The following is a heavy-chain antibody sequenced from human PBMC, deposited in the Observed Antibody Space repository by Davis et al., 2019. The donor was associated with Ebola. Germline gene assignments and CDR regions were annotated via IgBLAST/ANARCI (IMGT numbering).Heavy chain of an antibody. CDR1: SGSISSYY. CDR2: IYYSGST. D-gene: IGHD1-26*01. CDR3: ARDVFAKVGATSNYYYMDV. V-gene: IGHV4-59*01. Sequence: PGGSLRLSCTVSSGSISSYYWSWIRQPPGKGLEWIGYIYYSGSTNYNPSLKSRVTISVDTSKNQFSLKLSSVTAADTAVYYCARDVFAKVGATSNYYYMDVWGKGTTVTVSS. J-gene: IGHJ6*03.